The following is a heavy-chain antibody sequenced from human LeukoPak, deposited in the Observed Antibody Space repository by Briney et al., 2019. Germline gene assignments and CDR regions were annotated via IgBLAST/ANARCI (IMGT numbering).Heavy chain of an antibody. J-gene: IGHJ4*02. Sequence: GASVKVSCKASGYTFTSYDINWVRQATGQGLEWMGWMNPNTGNTGYAEKFQGRVTMTRNTSISTAYMELSSLRSEDTAVYYCARACVIRGVNPVCYWGQGTLVTVSS. CDR1: GYTFTSYD. CDR2: MNPNTGNT. D-gene: IGHD3-10*01. CDR3: ARACVIRGVNPVCY. V-gene: IGHV1-8*01.